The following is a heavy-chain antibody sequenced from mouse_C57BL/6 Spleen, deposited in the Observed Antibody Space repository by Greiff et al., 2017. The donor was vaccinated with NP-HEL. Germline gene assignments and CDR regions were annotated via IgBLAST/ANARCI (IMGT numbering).Heavy chain of an antibody. CDR1: GFTFSDYY. CDR2: INYDGSST. CDR3: ARGEGDYDDYYAMDY. Sequence: DVMLVESEGGLVQPGSSMKLSCTASGFTFSDYYMAWVRQVPEKGLEWVANINYDGSSTYYLDSLKSRFIISRDNAKNILYLQMSSLKSEDTATYYCARGEGDYDDYYAMDYWGQGTSVTVSS. J-gene: IGHJ4*01. V-gene: IGHV5-16*01. D-gene: IGHD2-4*01.